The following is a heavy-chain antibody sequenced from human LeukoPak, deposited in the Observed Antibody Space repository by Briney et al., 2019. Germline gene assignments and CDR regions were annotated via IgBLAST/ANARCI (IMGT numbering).Heavy chain of an antibody. Sequence: GGSLRLSCAASGFTLSSYWMSWVRQAPGKGLEWVANIKEDGSEKYYVDSVKGRFTISRDNAKNSLYLHMNSLTAEDTAMYYCARDWLAGVPFDAFDLWGQGTTVTVSS. V-gene: IGHV3-7*01. CDR1: GFTLSSYW. CDR2: IKEDGSEK. D-gene: IGHD3-10*01. J-gene: IGHJ3*01. CDR3: ARDWLAGVPFDAFDL.